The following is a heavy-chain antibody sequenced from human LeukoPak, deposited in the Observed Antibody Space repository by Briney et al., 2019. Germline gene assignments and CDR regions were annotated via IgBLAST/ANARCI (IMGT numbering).Heavy chain of an antibody. CDR2: IYHSGST. CDR3: ARHVRDCSGGTCYSTSPFDY. Sequence: PSETLSLTCTVSGASISSYYWSWIRQPPGKGLEWIGYIYHSGSTNYNPSLKSRVTISVDTSKNQFSLKLSSVTAADTAVYYCARHVRDCSGGTCYSTSPFDYWGQGTLVTVSS. J-gene: IGHJ4*02. V-gene: IGHV4-59*08. D-gene: IGHD2-15*01. CDR1: GASISSYY.